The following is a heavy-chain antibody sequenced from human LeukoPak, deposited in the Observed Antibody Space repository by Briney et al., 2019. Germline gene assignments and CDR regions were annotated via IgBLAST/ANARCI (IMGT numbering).Heavy chain of an antibody. CDR2: IIPIFGTA. Sequence: LGASVKVSCKASGYTFTSYGISWVRQAPGQGLEWMGGIIPIFGTANYAQKFQGRVTITADESTSTAYMELSSLRSEDTAVYYCARDYYDSSGYYWFPDYWGQGTLVTVSS. CDR3: ARDYYDSSGYYWFPDY. CDR1: GYTFTSYG. V-gene: IGHV1-69*13. D-gene: IGHD3-22*01. J-gene: IGHJ4*02.